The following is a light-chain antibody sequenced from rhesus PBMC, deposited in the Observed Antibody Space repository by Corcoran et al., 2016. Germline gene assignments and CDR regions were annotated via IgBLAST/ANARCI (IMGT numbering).Light chain of an antibody. J-gene: IGKJ1*01. CDR2: AAS. Sequence: DIQMTQSPSSLSASVGDTVTITCRASQGISSYLNWFHQKPGKAPKLLFYAASSLDSGVPSRLRGSGSRTEFTLTIRSLQPEDFAAYYCLQHNSYPWTFGQGTKVEIK. V-gene: IGKV1-28*01. CDR1: QGISSY. CDR3: LQHNSYPWT.